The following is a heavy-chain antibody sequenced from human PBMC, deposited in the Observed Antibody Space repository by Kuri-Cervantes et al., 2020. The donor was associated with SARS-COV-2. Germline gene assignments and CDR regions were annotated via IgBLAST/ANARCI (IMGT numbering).Heavy chain of an antibody. Sequence: GESLKISCAASVFTFSTYAMGWVRQAPGKGLEWVSVISCSGGTTYYADSVKGRFTISRDNSKDTLYLQMNSRRADDRAVYYWAGHYGTHHPPEGFDIWGQGTMVTVSS. V-gene: IGHV3-23*01. J-gene: IGHJ3*02. CDR2: ISCSGGTT. CDR1: VFTFSTYA. D-gene: IGHD1-1*01. CDR3: AGHYGTHHPPEGFDI.